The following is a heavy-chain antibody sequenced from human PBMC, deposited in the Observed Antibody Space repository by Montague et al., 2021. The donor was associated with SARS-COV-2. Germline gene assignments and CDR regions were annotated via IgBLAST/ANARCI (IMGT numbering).Heavy chain of an antibody. D-gene: IGHD6-19*01. V-gene: IGHV4-4*02. CDR3: ARTGYSSGWHSFDY. Sequence: SETLSLTCVVSGGSISSINWWSWVRQPPGKVLEWIGEIYHSGSTNYNPSLKSRVIISVDKTNNQFSLKTSSVTAADTAVYYCARTGYSSGWHSFDYWGQGTLVIVSS. J-gene: IGHJ4*02. CDR1: GGSISSINW. CDR2: IYHSGST.